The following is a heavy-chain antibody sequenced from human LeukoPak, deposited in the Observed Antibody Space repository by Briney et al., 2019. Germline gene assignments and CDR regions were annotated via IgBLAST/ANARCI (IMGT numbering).Heavy chain of an antibody. D-gene: IGHD6-13*01. V-gene: IGHV1-24*01. J-gene: IGHJ5*02. Sequence: ASVKVSCKVSGYTLTELSMHWVRQAPGKGLEWMGGFDPEDGETIYAQKFQGRVTMTEDTSTDTAYMELSSLRSEDTAVYYCATDGEAAAGTFDPWGQGTLLTVSS. CDR1: GYTLTELS. CDR3: ATDGEAAAGTFDP. CDR2: FDPEDGET.